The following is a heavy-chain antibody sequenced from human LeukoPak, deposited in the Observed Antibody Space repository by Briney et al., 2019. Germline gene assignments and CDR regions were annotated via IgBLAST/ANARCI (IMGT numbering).Heavy chain of an antibody. Sequence: SETLSLTCAVHGGSFSGYHWNWIRQFPGKGLEWIGEINGMGHTNYNPSLESRVTISVDTSKKQFSLKLSSVAAADTAVYYCARDPTTVVTTPYYFDFWGRGTLVTVSS. CDR2: INGMGHT. V-gene: IGHV4-34*01. D-gene: IGHD4-23*01. CDR3: ARDPTTVVTTPYYFDF. J-gene: IGHJ4*02. CDR1: GGSFSGYH.